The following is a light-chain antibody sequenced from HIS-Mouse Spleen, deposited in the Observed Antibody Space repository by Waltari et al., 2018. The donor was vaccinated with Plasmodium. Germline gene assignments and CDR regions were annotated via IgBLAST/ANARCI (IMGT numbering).Light chain of an antibody. V-gene: IGLV2-11*01. J-gene: IGLJ3*02. Sequence: QSALTQPRSVSGSPGQSVTIPCTGNSSDVGGYNYASWYQQHPGKAPKLMIYDVSKRPSGVPDRFSGSKSGNTASLTISGLQAEDEADYYCCSYAGSYTWVFGGGTKLTVL. CDR3: CSYAGSYTWV. CDR1: SSDVGGYNY. CDR2: DVS.